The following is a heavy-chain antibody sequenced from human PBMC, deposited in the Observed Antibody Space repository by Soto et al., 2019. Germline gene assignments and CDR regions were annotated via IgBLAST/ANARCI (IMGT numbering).Heavy chain of an antibody. CDR3: ARDYDSSGSFDY. J-gene: IGHJ4*02. D-gene: IGHD3-22*01. Sequence: QVQLVQSGAEVKKPGASVKVSCKASGYTFTIYTIHWVRQAPGQRLEWMGWINAGNGNTEYSQKFQGRVTITRDTSATTAYRELSSLRPEDTAVYYCARDYDSSGSFDYWGQGTLVTVSS. V-gene: IGHV1-3*01. CDR2: INAGNGNT. CDR1: GYTFTIYT.